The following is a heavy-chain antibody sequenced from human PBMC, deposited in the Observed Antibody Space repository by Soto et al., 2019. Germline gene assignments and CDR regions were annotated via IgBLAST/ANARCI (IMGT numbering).Heavy chain of an antibody. Sequence: SDTLSLTCTVSGGSISSSSYYWGWIRQPPGKGLEWIGSIYYSGSTYYNPSLKSRVTISVDTSKNQFSLKLSSVTAADTAVYYCARHETYSSGWYVQPGYYYGMDVWGQGTTVTVSS. CDR3: ARHETYSSGWYVQPGYYYGMDV. V-gene: IGHV4-39*01. CDR1: GGSISSSSYY. CDR2: IYYSGST. D-gene: IGHD6-19*01. J-gene: IGHJ6*02.